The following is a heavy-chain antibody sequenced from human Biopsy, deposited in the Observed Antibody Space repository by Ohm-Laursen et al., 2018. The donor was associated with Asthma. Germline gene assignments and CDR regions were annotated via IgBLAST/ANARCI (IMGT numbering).Heavy chain of an antibody. J-gene: IGHJ6*02. V-gene: IGHV1-69*13. CDR2: LIPVLGTP. D-gene: IGHD5-12*01. CDR1: GDSFSNYA. CDR3: ARGYSGSDRIVYYYSGLEV. Sequence: ASVKVSCKASGDSFSNYAISWARQAPGQGLEWMGGLIPVLGTPDHTQMFEGRVTITADESTSTAYMELSSLSSEDTAVYYCARGYSGSDRIVYYYSGLEVWGQGTTVTVSS.